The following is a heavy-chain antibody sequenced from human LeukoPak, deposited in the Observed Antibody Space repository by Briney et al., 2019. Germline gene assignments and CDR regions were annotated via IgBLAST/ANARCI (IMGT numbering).Heavy chain of an antibody. D-gene: IGHD2-21*02. CDR3: ARDRQGGDWGYYYYYYYMDV. CDR1: GFTFSSYW. V-gene: IGHV3-74*01. Sequence: GGSLRLSCAASGFTFSSYWMHWVRQAPGKGLVWVSRINSDGSSTSYADSVKGRFTISRDNAKNTLYLQMNSLRAEDTAVYYCARDRQGGDWGYYYYYYYMDVWGKGTTVTVSS. CDR2: INSDGSST. J-gene: IGHJ6*03.